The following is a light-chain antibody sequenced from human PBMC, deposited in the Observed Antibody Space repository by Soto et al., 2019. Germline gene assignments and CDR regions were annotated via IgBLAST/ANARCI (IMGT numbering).Light chain of an antibody. CDR3: SSDTSSNTVA. CDR1: SSDVGGYNY. J-gene: IGLJ2*01. V-gene: IGLV2-14*01. CDR2: EVS. Sequence: QSALTQPASVSGSPGQSITISCTGTSSDVGGYNYVPWYQQHPGKAPKVMIFEVSRRPSWVSNRFSGSKSGNTASLTISGLQAEEEADYYCSSDTSSNTVAFGGGTQLTVL.